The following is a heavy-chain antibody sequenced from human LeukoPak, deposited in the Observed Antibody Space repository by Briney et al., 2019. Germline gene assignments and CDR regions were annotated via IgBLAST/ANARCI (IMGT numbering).Heavy chain of an antibody. CDR1: GGSFSDYY. D-gene: IGHD6-19*01. CDR3: AREAAVAGTVNY. Sequence: SETLSLTCAVYGGSFSDYYWGWIRQPPGKGLEWIGEINHSGITSYNPSLKSRVTISVDTSKNQFSLKLNSVTAADTAVYYCAREAAVAGTVNYWGQGTLVTVSS. V-gene: IGHV4-34*01. J-gene: IGHJ4*02. CDR2: INHSGIT.